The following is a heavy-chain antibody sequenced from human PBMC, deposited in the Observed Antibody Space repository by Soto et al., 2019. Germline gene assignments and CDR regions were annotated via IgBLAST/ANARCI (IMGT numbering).Heavy chain of an antibody. Sequence: EVQLLESGGGLVQPGGSLRLSCAASGFTFSSYAMSWVRQAPGKGLEWVSAISGSGGSKYYADSVKGRFTISRDNSKNTLYLQMNSLRAEDTAVYYCAKDRGEIYDYVWGSYRYFGYWGQGTLVTVSS. CDR2: ISGSGGSK. D-gene: IGHD3-16*02. J-gene: IGHJ4*02. V-gene: IGHV3-23*01. CDR3: AKDRGEIYDYVWGSYRYFGY. CDR1: GFTFSSYA.